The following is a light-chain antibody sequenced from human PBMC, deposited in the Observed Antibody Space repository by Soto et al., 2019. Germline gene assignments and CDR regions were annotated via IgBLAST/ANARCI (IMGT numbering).Light chain of an antibody. J-gene: IGLJ1*01. V-gene: IGLV2-14*03. CDR1: SSDVGGYNF. CDR3: TSYTTSITYV. Sequence: QSVLTQPASVSGSPGQSITISCTGTSSDVGGYNFVSWYQHHPGKAPKLIIYDVSNRPSGVSNRFSGSKSGNTASLTISGLQAEDEADYYRTSYTTSITYVFGTGTKVTDL. CDR2: DVS.